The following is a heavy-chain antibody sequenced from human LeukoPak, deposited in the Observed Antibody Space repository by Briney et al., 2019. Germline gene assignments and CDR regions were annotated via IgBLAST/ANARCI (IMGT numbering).Heavy chain of an antibody. Sequence: GGSLRLSCAASGFIFSSYWMHWVRQAPGKGLVWVSRINSDGSSTSYADSVKGRFTISRDNAKNTLYLQMNSLRAEDTAVYYCATSVSIEGAFDIWGQGTMVTVSS. D-gene: IGHD3-22*01. J-gene: IGHJ3*02. CDR3: ATSVSIEGAFDI. V-gene: IGHV3-74*01. CDR2: INSDGSST. CDR1: GFIFSSYW.